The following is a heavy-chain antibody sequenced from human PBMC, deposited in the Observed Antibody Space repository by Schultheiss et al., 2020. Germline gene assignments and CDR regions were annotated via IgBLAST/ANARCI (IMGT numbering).Heavy chain of an antibody. CDR2: INHSGST. V-gene: IGHV4-34*01. Sequence: SQTLSLTCAVYGVSFSGYYWSWIRQPPGKGLEWIGEINHSGSTNYNPSLKSRVTISVDTSKNQFSLKLSSVTAADTAVYYCARGGYYYGMDVWGQGTTVTVSS. CDR1: GVSFSGYY. J-gene: IGHJ6*02. CDR3: ARGGYYYGMDV.